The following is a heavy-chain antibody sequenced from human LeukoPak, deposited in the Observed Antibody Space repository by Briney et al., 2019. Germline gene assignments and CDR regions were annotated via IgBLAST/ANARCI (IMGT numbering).Heavy chain of an antibody. Sequence: SETLSLTCTVSGGSISSSSYYWGWIRQPPGKGLEWIGEINHSGSTNYNPSLKSRVTISVDTSKNQFSLKLSSVTAADTAVYYCARVSRLPLWGQGTLVTVSS. V-gene: IGHV4-39*07. CDR2: INHSGST. CDR3: ARVSRLPL. D-gene: IGHD4-11*01. CDR1: GGSISSSSYY. J-gene: IGHJ4*02.